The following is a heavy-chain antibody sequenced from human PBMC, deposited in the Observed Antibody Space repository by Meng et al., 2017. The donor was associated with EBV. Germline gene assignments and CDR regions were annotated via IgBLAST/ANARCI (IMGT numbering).Heavy chain of an antibody. CDR1: GGPFRNYA. V-gene: IGHV1-69*01. CDR2: FLPTLGAP. J-gene: IGHJ4*02. Sequence: QVQVVQFAAEVKKPGSSVKVSCKTSGGPFRNYAISWVRQAPGQGLEWLGGFLPTLGAPNYAQKFHGRVSITADESTSTHYMDLSSLRSEDTAVYYCASESGRGYTPDYWGQGTLVTVSS. D-gene: IGHD3-10*01. CDR3: ASESGRGYTPDY.